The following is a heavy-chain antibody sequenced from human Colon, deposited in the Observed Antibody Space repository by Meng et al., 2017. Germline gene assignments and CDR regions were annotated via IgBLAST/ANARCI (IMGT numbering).Heavy chain of an antibody. J-gene: IGHJ3*02. CDR1: GYTFTSYY. Sequence: ASVKVSCKASGYTFTSYYMHWVRQAPGQGLEWMGIINPSGASTSYAQKFQGRVTMTRDTSTSTVYMELGSLRSEDTAVYYCARGSNVVVTATYDAFDIWGQGTMVTVSS. D-gene: IGHD2-21*02. CDR3: ARGSNVVVTATYDAFDI. CDR2: INPSGAST. V-gene: IGHV1-46*01.